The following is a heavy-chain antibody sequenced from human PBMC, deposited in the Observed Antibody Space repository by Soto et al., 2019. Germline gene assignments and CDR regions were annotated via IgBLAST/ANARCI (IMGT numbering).Heavy chain of an antibody. CDR1: GFTFSSYA. D-gene: IGHD1-26*01. CDR3: ARDHSGSRPLDY. V-gene: IGHV3-30-3*01. CDR2: ISYDGSNK. Sequence: SGGSLRLSCAASGFTFSSYAMHWVRQAPGKGLEWVAVISYDGSNKYYADSVKGRFTISRDNSKNTLYLQMNSLRAEDTAVYYCARDHSGSRPLDYWGQGTLVTVSS. J-gene: IGHJ4*02.